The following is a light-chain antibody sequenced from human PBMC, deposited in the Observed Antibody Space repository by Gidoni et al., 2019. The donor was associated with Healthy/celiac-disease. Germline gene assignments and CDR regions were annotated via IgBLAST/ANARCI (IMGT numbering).Light chain of an antibody. CDR2: AAS. Sequence: IQLTHSPSSLSASVEDRVTITCRASQSISSYLNWYQQKPGKAPKLLIYAASSLQSGVPSRFSGSGSGTDFTLTISSLQPEDFATYYCQQSYSTPQTFGHGTKVEIK. CDR1: QSISSY. J-gene: IGKJ3*01. V-gene: IGKV1-39*01. CDR3: QQSYSTPQT.